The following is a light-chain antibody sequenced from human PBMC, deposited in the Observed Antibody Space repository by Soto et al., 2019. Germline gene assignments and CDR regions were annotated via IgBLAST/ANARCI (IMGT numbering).Light chain of an antibody. CDR2: DSS. J-gene: IGKJ5*01. CDR1: QSISDT. V-gene: IGKV3-15*01. Sequence: EIVMTQSPATLSVSPGGRATLSCRASQSISDTLAWYQQKPGQAPRLLIYDSSTRATGIPARFSGSESGTEFTFTISSLQSEDFAVYYCHHYHNWPMTFGQGTRLEIK. CDR3: HHYHNWPMT.